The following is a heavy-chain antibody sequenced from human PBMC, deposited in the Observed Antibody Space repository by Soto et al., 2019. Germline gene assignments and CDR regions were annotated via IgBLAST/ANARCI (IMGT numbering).Heavy chain of an antibody. Sequence: PEGALKLSCTSPGFTFNKNAMSWVRQAPGKGLEWVSAITDSGAASHYADSVKGRFTVSRDNSKNTLYLQMNSLRADDTAVYYCARDLSVVFDYWGQGTLVTVSS. CDR2: ITDSGAAS. CDR1: GFTFNKNA. J-gene: IGHJ4*02. D-gene: IGHD2-15*01. V-gene: IGHV3-23*01. CDR3: ARDLSVVFDY.